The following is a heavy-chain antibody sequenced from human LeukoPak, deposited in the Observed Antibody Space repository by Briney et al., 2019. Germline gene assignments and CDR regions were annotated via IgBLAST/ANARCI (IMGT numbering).Heavy chain of an antibody. Sequence: PGGSLRLSCVVSGFTYSRYWTSWVSQAPGKGLVWVANLKPDGSDEYYVDSVKGRFTISRDNAKNSLHLQMNSLRAEDTAVYYCARTSYDSSGYYLGDYWGQGTLVTVSS. CDR3: ARTSYDSSGYYLGDY. J-gene: IGHJ4*02. CDR2: LKPDGSDE. V-gene: IGHV3-7*01. CDR1: GFTYSRYW. D-gene: IGHD3-22*01.